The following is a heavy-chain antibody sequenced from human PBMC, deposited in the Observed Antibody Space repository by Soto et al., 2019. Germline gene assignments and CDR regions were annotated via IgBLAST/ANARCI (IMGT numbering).Heavy chain of an antibody. J-gene: IGHJ6*02. D-gene: IGHD5-18*01. CDR1: GFTFSSYG. CDR3: AKDRGYSYRLGMDV. Sequence: QVQLVESGGGVVQPGRSLRLSCAASGFTFSSYGMHWVRQAPGKGLEWVAVISYDGSNKYYADSVKGRFTISRDNSKNTLYLQMNSLRAEDTAVYYWAKDRGYSYRLGMDVWGQGTTVTVSS. CDR2: ISYDGSNK. V-gene: IGHV3-30*18.